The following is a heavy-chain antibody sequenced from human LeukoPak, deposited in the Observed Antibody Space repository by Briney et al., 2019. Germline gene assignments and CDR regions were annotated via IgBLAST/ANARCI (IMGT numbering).Heavy chain of an antibody. Sequence: PGGSLRLSCAASGFTFSTYAMSWVRQAPGKGLEWVSSFSGSGGGTYYADSVKGRFTISRDNSKNTLYLQMNSLRAEDTAVYYCAKFFTGEYVRAFDVWGQGTMVTVSS. V-gene: IGHV3-23*01. CDR2: FSGSGGGT. CDR1: GFTFSTYA. D-gene: IGHD3-10*02. J-gene: IGHJ3*01. CDR3: AKFFTGEYVRAFDV.